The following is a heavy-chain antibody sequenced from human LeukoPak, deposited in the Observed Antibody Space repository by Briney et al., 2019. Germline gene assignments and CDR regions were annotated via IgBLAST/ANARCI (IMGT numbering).Heavy chain of an antibody. J-gene: IGHJ5*02. CDR2: IANDGRT. CDR1: GFTVNSND. D-gene: IGHD1-26*01. CDR3: AKEEARWEWFDP. V-gene: IGHV3-66*01. Sequence: GGSLRLSCAASGFTVNSNDMSWVRQAPGKGLEWVSVIANDGRTYYADSVKGRFTISRDNSKNTLDLQMNSLRAEDTAVYYRAKEEARWEWFDPWGQGTLVTVSS.